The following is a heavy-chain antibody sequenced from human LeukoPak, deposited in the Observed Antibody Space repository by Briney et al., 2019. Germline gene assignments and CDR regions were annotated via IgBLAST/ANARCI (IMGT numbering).Heavy chain of an antibody. CDR1: GFTFSSYA. CDR2: ISGSAGRA. CDR3: AKEATYYYDSSGYFSGPYYFDY. D-gene: IGHD3-22*01. J-gene: IGHJ4*02. Sequence: GGSLRLSCAASGFTFSSYAMNWVRQAPGKGLEWVSAISGSAGRAYYADSVKGRFTISRDNSKNTLYLQMNSLRAEDTAVYYCAKEATYYYDSSGYFSGPYYFDYWGQGTLVTVSS. V-gene: IGHV3-23*01.